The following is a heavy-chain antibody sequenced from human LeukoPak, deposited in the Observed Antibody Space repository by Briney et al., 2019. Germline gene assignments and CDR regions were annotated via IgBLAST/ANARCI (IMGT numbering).Heavy chain of an antibody. CDR2: IYPGDSDT. Sequence: GESPKISCKGSGYSFTSYWIAWVRQMPGKGLEWMGVIYPGDSDTTYSPSFQGQVTISADKSISNAYLQWSSLRASDTAMYYCARQWGRGSGSYLGYWGQGTLVTVSS. D-gene: IGHD3-10*01. J-gene: IGHJ4*02. CDR3: ARQWGRGSGSYLGY. V-gene: IGHV5-51*01. CDR1: GYSFTSYW.